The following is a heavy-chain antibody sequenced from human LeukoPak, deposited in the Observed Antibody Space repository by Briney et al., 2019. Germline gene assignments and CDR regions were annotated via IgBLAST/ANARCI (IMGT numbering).Heavy chain of an antibody. Sequence: GASLKISCEGAGSISTSYWIGWGRQLPGKGLEWMGIIYPGDSDTRYSPSFQGQVTISADKSISTAYLQWSSLKASDTATYYCARGAVAGTDFDYWGQGTLVTVSS. D-gene: IGHD6-19*01. V-gene: IGHV5-51*01. CDR1: GSISTSYW. J-gene: IGHJ4*02. CDR2: IYPGDSDT. CDR3: ARGAVAGTDFDY.